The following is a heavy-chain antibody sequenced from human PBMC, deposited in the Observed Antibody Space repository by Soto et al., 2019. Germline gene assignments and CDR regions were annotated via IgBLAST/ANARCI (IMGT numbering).Heavy chain of an antibody. CDR1: GFTFSSYA. J-gene: IGHJ4*02. D-gene: IGHD3-22*01. Sequence: GGSLRLSCAASGFTFSSYAMSWVRQAPGKGLEWVSAISRSGGSTYYADSVKGRFTISRDNSKNTLYLQMNSLRAEDTAVYYCAKPYDSSGVFDYWGQGTLVTVSS. CDR2: ISRSGGST. V-gene: IGHV3-23*01. CDR3: AKPYDSSGVFDY.